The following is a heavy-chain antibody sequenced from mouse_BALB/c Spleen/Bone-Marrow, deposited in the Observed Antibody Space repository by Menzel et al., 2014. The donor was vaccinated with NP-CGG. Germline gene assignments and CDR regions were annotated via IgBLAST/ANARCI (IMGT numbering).Heavy chain of an antibody. CDR2: IDPANGNT. CDR3: VRSREYYFDY. Sequence: VQLKESGAELVKPGASVKLSCTASGFNIKDTYMHWVKQRPEQGLEWIGRIDPANGNTKYDPKFQGKATITADTSSNTAYLQLSSLTAEDTAVYNCVRSREYYFDYWGQGTTLTVSS. CDR1: GFNIKDTY. V-gene: IGHV14-3*02. J-gene: IGHJ2*01. D-gene: IGHD1-1*01.